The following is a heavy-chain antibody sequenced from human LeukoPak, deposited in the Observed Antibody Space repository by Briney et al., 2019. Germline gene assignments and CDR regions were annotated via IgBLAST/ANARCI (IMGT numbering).Heavy chain of an antibody. CDR1: GGSISSYY. CDR2: IYYSGST. J-gene: IGHJ6*02. Sequence: PSETLSLTSTVSGGSISSYYWSWIRQPPGKGLEWIGYIYYSGSTNYNPSLKSRVTISVDTSKNQFSLKLSSVTAADTAVYYCARTTMVRGVIVDYGMDVWGQGTTVTVSS. V-gene: IGHV4-59*08. D-gene: IGHD3-10*01. CDR3: ARTTMVRGVIVDYGMDV.